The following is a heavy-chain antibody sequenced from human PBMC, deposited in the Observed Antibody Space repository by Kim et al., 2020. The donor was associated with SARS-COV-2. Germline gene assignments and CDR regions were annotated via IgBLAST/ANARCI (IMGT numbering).Heavy chain of an antibody. CDR2: IWYDGSNK. V-gene: IGHV3-33*01. D-gene: IGHD3-16*02. CDR1: GFTFSSYG. CDR3: ARSPMITFGGVIVIPSTFDY. Sequence: GGSLRLSCAASGFTFSSYGIHWVRQAPGKGLEWVAVIWYDGSNKYYADSVKGRFTISRDNSKNTLYLQMNSLRAEDTAVYYCARSPMITFGGVIVIPSTFDYWGQGTLVTVSS. J-gene: IGHJ4*02.